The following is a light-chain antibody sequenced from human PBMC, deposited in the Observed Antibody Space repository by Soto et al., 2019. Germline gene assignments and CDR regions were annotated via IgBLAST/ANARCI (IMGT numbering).Light chain of an antibody. J-gene: IGLJ3*02. CDR1: SSDVGAYNY. CDR2: EVS. V-gene: IGLV2-14*01. Sequence: QSVLTQPASVSGSPGQSITISCTGTSSDVGAYNYVSWYQQHPGKAPQLMIYEVSNRPSGVSDRFSGSKSGNTASLTISGLQAEDEADYYCSSYTTSSTQVFGGGTQLTVL. CDR3: SSYTTSSTQV.